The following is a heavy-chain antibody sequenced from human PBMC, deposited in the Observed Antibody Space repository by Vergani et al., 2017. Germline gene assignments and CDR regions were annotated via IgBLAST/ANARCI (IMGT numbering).Heavy chain of an antibody. CDR1: GFTFSSYA. D-gene: IGHD3-22*01. CDR2: ISGSGGST. J-gene: IGHJ4*02. V-gene: IGHV3-23*01. Sequence: EVQLLESGGGLVQPGGSLRLSCAASGFTFSSYAMSWVRQAPGKGLEWVSAISGSGGSTYYADSVKGRFTISRDNSKNTLYLQMNSLRAEDTAVYYCAKGTDYYDSSGYYXFDYWGQGTLVTVSS. CDR3: AKGTDYYDSSGYYXFDY.